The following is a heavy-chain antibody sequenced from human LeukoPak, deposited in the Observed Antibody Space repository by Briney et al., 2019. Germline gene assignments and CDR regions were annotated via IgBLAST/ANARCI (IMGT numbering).Heavy chain of an antibody. V-gene: IGHV3-23*01. CDR3: AKAPLSGLSSSSPYYFDY. J-gene: IGHJ4*02. Sequence: GGSLRLSCAASGFTFSSYAMSWVRQVPGKGLEWVSAISGSGGSTYYADSVKGRFTISRDNSKNTLYLQMNSLRAEDTAVYYCAKAPLSGLSSSSPYYFDYWGQGTLVTVSS. D-gene: IGHD6-6*01. CDR1: GFTFSSYA. CDR2: ISGSGGST.